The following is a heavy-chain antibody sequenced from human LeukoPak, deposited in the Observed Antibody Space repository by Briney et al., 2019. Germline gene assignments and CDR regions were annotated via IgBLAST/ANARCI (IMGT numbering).Heavy chain of an antibody. Sequence: ASVKVSCKASGYTFISCGISWVRQAPGQGLEWMGWISAHNGNTDYAQKLQGRVTMTTDTSTSTAYMELRSLRSDDTAVYYCARVGIQLWLLDYWGQGTLVTVSS. CDR1: GYTFISCG. V-gene: IGHV1-18*01. J-gene: IGHJ4*02. CDR2: ISAHNGNT. CDR3: ARVGIQLWLLDY. D-gene: IGHD5-18*01.